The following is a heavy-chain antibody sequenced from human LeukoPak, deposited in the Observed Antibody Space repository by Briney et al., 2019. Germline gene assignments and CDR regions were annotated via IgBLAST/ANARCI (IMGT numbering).Heavy chain of an antibody. CDR3: TKDMEPGGINV. Sequence: PGGSLRLSCGASGFTFHEKYAMHWVRQAPGKGLEWVSGFSLDSDNVGYADSVRGRFTVSRDRAKNSLYLQMNYLRPEDTALYFCTKDMEPGGINVWGQGTTVIVSS. CDR2: FSLDSDNV. D-gene: IGHD1-26*01. V-gene: IGHV3-9*01. CDR1: GFTFHEKYA. J-gene: IGHJ6*02.